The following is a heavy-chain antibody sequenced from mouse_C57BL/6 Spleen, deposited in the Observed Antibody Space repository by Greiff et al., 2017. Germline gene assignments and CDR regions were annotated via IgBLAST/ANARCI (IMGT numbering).Heavy chain of an antibody. J-gene: IGHJ4*01. Sequence: EVQLQQSGPVLVKPGASVKMSCKASGYTFTDYYMNWVKQSHGKSLEWIGVINPYNGGTSYNQKFKGKATLTVDKSSSTAYMELNSLTSEDSAVYYCARPITTVEDYAMDYWGQGTSVTVSS. CDR1: GYTFTDYY. CDR3: ARPITTVEDYAMDY. D-gene: IGHD1-1*01. CDR2: INPYNGGT. V-gene: IGHV1-19*01.